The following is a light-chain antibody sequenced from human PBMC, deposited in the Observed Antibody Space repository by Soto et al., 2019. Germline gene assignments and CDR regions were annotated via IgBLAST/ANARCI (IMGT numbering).Light chain of an antibody. CDR1: SSDVGSYNL. CDR2: EGS. CDR3: CSYAGSSYV. V-gene: IGLV2-23*01. J-gene: IGLJ1*01. Sequence: QSALTQPASVSGSPGQSITISCTGTSSDVGSYNLVSGYQQHPGKAPKLMIYEGSKRPSGVSNRFSGSKSGNTASVTISGLQAEDEADYYCCSYAGSSYVFGTGTKVTVL.